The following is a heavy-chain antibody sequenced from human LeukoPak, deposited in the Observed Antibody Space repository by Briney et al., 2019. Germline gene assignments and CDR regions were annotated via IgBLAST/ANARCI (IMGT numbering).Heavy chain of an antibody. Sequence: SETLSLTCTVSGGSISSYYWSWIRQPPGKGLEWIGYIYYSGSTNYNPSLKSRVTISVDTSKNQFSLKLSSVTAADTAVYYCAREVRITMVRHKLGYFDLWGRGTLVTVSS. J-gene: IGHJ2*01. CDR2: IYYSGST. V-gene: IGHV4-59*12. CDR1: GGSISSYY. CDR3: AREVRITMVRHKLGYFDL. D-gene: IGHD3-10*01.